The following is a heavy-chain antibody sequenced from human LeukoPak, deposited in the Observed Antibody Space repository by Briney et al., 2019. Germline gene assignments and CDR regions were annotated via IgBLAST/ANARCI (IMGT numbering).Heavy chain of an antibody. CDR1: GYTFTGYY. V-gene: IGHV1-2*02. J-gene: IGHJ4*02. D-gene: IGHD5-24*01. CDR2: INPNSGGT. Sequence: GASVKVSCKASGYTFTGYYMHWVRQAPGQGLEWMGWINPNSGGTNYAQKFQGRVTMTRDTSISTAYMELSRLRSDDTAVYYCARDSRWGEQSRPDYWGQGTLVTVSS. CDR3: ARDSRWGEQSRPDY.